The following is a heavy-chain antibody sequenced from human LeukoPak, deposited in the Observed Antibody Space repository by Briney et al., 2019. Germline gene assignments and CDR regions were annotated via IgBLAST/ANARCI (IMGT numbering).Heavy chain of an antibody. CDR3: ARHRKIAYYYDSSGYWTFDY. Sequence: SETLSLTCTVSGGSISSYYWRWVRQPAGKGLEWIGRIYTSGSTNYNPSLKSRVTMSVDTSKNQFSLKLSSVTAADTAVYYCARHRKIAYYYDSSGYWTFDYWGQGTLVTVSP. CDR1: GGSISSYY. CDR2: IYTSGST. J-gene: IGHJ4*02. V-gene: IGHV4-4*07. D-gene: IGHD3-22*01.